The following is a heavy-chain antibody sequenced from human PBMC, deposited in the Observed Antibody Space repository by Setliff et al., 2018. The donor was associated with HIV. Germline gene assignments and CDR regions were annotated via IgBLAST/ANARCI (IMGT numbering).Heavy chain of an antibody. Sequence: GESLKISCAASGFTFSSYWMHWVRQAPGKGLEWVSYISSSSSYTNYADSVKGRFTISRDNSKNTLYLQMNSLRAEDTAVYYCAKFFGGYGDYMGFDYWGQGTLVTVSS. D-gene: IGHD4-17*01. J-gene: IGHJ4*02. CDR3: AKFFGGYGDYMGFDY. CDR1: GFTFSSYW. CDR2: ISSSSSYT. V-gene: IGHV3-11*03.